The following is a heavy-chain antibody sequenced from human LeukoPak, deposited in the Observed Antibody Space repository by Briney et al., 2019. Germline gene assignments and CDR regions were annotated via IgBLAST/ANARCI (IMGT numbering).Heavy chain of an antibody. CDR2: IYHSGST. CDR3: AREGGQWLERSFDH. Sequence: SETLSLTCTVSGGSMSSYFWSWIRQPPGKGLEWIGYIYHSGSTFYNPSLNSRVTISVDTAKNQFSLKLTSVTAADTAVYYCAREGGQWLERSFDHWGQGTLVTVSS. J-gene: IGHJ4*02. D-gene: IGHD6-19*01. CDR1: GGSMSSYF. V-gene: IGHV4-59*12.